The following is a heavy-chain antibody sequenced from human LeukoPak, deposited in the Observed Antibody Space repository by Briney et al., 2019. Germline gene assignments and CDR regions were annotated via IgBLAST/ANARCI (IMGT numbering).Heavy chain of an antibody. Sequence: ASVKVSCKASGGTFSSYAISWVRQAPGQGLEWMGWISAYNGNTNYAQKLQGRVTMTTDTSTSTAYMELRSLRSDDTAVYYCARAGGGSSTSDWFDPWGQGTLVTVSS. CDR3: ARAGGGSSTSDWFDP. CDR2: ISAYNGNT. V-gene: IGHV1-18*01. J-gene: IGHJ5*02. CDR1: GGTFSSYA. D-gene: IGHD2-2*01.